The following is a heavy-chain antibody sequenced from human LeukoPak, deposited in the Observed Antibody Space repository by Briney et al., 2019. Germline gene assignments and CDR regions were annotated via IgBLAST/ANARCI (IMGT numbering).Heavy chain of an antibody. D-gene: IGHD4/OR15-4a*01. Sequence: GESLKISCTASGYSFSTYWIGWVRQMPGKGLEWMGIIYPGDSETIYSPSFQGQVTISADKSTSTAYLRWSSLKASDTAIYYCARGKLTFDPWGQGTLATVSS. CDR1: GYSFSTYW. V-gene: IGHV5-51*01. J-gene: IGHJ5*02. CDR2: IYPGDSET. CDR3: ARGKLTFDP.